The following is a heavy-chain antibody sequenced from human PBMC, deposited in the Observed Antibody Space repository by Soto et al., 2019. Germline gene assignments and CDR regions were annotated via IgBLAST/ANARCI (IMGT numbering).Heavy chain of an antibody. CDR2: IYYSGST. CDR3: ARHLGGYDLAAYYYYMDV. D-gene: IGHD5-12*01. J-gene: IGHJ6*03. Sequence: SETLSLTCTVSGGSISSSSYYWGWIRQPPGKGLEWIGSIYYSGSTYYNPSLKSRVTISVDTSKNQFSLKLSSVTAADTAVYYCARHLGGYDLAAYYYYMDVWGKGTTVTVSS. CDR1: GGSISSSSYY. V-gene: IGHV4-39*01.